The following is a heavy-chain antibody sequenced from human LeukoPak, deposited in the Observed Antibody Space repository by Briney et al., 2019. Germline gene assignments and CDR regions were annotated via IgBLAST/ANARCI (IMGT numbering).Heavy chain of an antibody. CDR1: GGSIISYY. J-gene: IGHJ4*02. Sequence: PSETLSLTCTVSGGSIISYYWSWIRQSPQKGLEWIAYIHSSGKTNYNPSLRSRVTISVDTSKNQFSLKVTSMTAADTGVYYCTRSFPGIVGAADFWGQGTLVTVSS. CDR2: IHSSGKT. CDR3: TRSFPGIVGAADF. D-gene: IGHD1-26*01. V-gene: IGHV4-59*01.